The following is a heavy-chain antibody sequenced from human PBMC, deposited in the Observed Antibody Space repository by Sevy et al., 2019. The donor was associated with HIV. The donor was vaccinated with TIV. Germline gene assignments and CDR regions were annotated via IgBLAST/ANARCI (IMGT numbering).Heavy chain of an antibody. Sequence: GGSLRLSCAASGFSFSRYWMSWVRQAPAKGLEWVANIKQDGSEKYYVDSVKGRFTISRDNAKNSLYLQMNSLRAEDTAVYYCARDTYYDFWSNYSGDAFDIWGQRTMVTVSS. CDR2: IKQDGSEK. V-gene: IGHV3-7*03. J-gene: IGHJ3*02. CDR1: GFSFSRYW. D-gene: IGHD3-3*01. CDR3: ARDTYYDFWSNYSGDAFDI.